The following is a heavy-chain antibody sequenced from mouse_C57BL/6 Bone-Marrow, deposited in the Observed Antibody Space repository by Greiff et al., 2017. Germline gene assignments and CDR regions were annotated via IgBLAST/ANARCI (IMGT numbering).Heavy chain of an antibody. CDR2: ISYDGSN. CDR1: GYSITSGYY. D-gene: IGHD2-3*01. CDR3: ARGGWLPA. J-gene: IGHJ2*01. V-gene: IGHV3-6*01. Sequence: EVQRVESGPGLVKPSQSLSLTCSVTGYSITSGYYWNWIRQFPGNKLEWMGYISYDGSNNYNPSLKNRISITRDTSKNQFFLKLNSVTTEDTATYYCARGGWLPAWGQGTTLTVSS.